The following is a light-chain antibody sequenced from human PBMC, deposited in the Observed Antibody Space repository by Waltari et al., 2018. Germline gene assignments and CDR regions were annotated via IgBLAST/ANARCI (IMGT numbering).Light chain of an antibody. Sequence: QTVVTPEPSLSVSPGGTVTLTCALSSGSLSTTSYATWYQQTPGQAPRTLLYKANARSSGVPDRFSGSILGNTAALTITGAQADDESDYDCALYMGSGIWVFGGGTRLTVL. CDR1: SGSLSTTSY. J-gene: IGLJ3*02. V-gene: IGLV8-61*01. CDR3: ALYMGSGIWV. CDR2: KAN.